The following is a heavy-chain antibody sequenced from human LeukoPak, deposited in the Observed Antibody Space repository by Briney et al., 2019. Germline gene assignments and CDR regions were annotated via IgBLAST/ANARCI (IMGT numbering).Heavy chain of an antibody. CDR2: IRSKAYGGTT. D-gene: IGHD5-12*01. Sequence: GGSLRLSCTASGFTFGDYAMSWVRQAPGKGLEWVGFIRSKAYGGTTEYAASVKGRFTISRDDSKSIAYPQMNSLKTEDTAVYYCTRPSYSGYDQRPIDYWGQGTLVTVSS. CDR1: GFTFGDYA. V-gene: IGHV3-49*04. J-gene: IGHJ4*02. CDR3: TRPSYSGYDQRPIDY.